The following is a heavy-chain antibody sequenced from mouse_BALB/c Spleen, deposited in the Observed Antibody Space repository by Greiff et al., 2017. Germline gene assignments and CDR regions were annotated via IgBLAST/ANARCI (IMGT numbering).Heavy chain of an antibody. V-gene: IGHV3-2*02. CDR1: GYSITSDYA. CDR2: ISYSGST. CDR3: ASHDYYGSSYGYFDY. Sequence: EVKLMESGPGLVKPSQSLSLTCTVTGYSITSDYAWNWIRQFPGNKLEWMGYISYSGSTSYNPSLKSRISITRDTSKNQFFLQLNSVTTEDTATYYCASHDYYGSSYGYFDYWGQGTTLTVSS. D-gene: IGHD1-1*01. J-gene: IGHJ2*01.